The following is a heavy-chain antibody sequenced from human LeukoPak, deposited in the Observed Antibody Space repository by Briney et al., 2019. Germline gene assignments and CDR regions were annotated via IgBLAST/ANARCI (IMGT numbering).Heavy chain of an antibody. J-gene: IGHJ4*02. CDR3: ARDIYYDSSGSIPFDY. D-gene: IGHD3-22*01. CDR1: GGTFSSYA. CDR2: IIPIFGTA. V-gene: IGHV1-69*05. Sequence: ASVKVSCKASGGTFSSYAISWVRQAPGQGLEWMGRIIPIFGTANYAQKFQGRVTITTDESTSTAYMELSSLRSEDTAVYYCARDIYYDSSGSIPFDYWGQGTLVTVSS.